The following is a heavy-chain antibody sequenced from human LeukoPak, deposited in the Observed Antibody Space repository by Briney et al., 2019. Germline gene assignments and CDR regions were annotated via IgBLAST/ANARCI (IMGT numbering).Heavy chain of an antibody. V-gene: IGHV3-20*04. D-gene: IGHD6-19*01. CDR3: ARELGNYASAWYYFDY. CDR1: GFTFKDYG. CDR2: INWSGGVI. Sequence: SGGSLRLSCAASGFTFKDYGMSWVRQAPGKGLEWVAGINWSGGVIGYADPVKGRFTISRDNAKTSVYLQLNSLRGDDMALYFCARELGNYASAWYYFDYWGQGTLVAVSS. J-gene: IGHJ4*02.